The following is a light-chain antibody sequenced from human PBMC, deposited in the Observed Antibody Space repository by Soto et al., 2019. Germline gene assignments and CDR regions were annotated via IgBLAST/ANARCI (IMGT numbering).Light chain of an antibody. CDR1: QSVSSSY. Sequence: EIVLTRSPVTLSLSPGERATLSCRASQSVSSSYLAWYQQKPGQAPRLLIYGASSRATGIPDRFSGSGSGTDFTLTISRLEPEDFAVYYCQQYGSSPSWTFGQGTKVDIK. CDR3: QQYGSSPSWT. V-gene: IGKV3-20*01. CDR2: GAS. J-gene: IGKJ1*01.